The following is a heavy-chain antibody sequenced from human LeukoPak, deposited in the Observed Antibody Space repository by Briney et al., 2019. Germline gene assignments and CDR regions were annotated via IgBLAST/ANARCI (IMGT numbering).Heavy chain of an antibody. Sequence: SETLSLTCAVYGGSFSGYYWSWIRQPPGKGLEWIGEINHCGSTNYNPSLKSRVTISVDTSKNQFSLKLSSVTAADTAVYYCARGRGYCSGGSCSRPPSYYYYYMDVWGKGTTVTVSS. V-gene: IGHV4-34*01. CDR1: GGSFSGYY. CDR3: ARGRGYCSGGSCSRPPSYYYYYMDV. D-gene: IGHD2-15*01. CDR2: INHCGST. J-gene: IGHJ6*03.